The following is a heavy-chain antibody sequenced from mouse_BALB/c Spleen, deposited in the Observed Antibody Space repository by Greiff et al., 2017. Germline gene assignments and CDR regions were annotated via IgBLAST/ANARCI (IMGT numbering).Heavy chain of an antibody. CDR2: ISYDGSN. D-gene: IGHD2-4*01. J-gene: IGHJ4*01. CDR3: ARRGIYYDHDDGAMDY. CDR1: GYSITSGYY. Sequence: EVQRVESGPGLVKPSQSLSLTCSVTGYSITSGYYWNWIRQFPGNKLEWMGYISYDGSNNYNPSLKNRISITRDTSKNQFFLKLNSVTTEDTATYYCARRGIYYDHDDGAMDYWGQGTSVTVSS. V-gene: IGHV3-6*02.